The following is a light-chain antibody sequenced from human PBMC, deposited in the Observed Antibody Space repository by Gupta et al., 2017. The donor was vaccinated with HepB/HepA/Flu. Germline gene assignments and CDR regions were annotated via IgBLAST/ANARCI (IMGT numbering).Light chain of an antibody. CDR2: DNS. CDR3: QSSDTSRSGYGV. V-gene: IGLV1-40*01. CDR1: SSNIGAGYN. J-gene: IGLJ2*01. Sequence: QSGLTQPPSVSGAPGQRVTISCTGSSSNIGAGYNVHWYQQLPGTAPKLLIYDNSSRRSGGPPRFSCATSGASAAPATTALQAEEDADDYYQSSDTSRSGYGVFGGGTKLTVL.